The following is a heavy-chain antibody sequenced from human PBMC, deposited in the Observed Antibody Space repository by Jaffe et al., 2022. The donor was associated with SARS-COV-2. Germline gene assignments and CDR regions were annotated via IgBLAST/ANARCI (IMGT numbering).Heavy chain of an antibody. CDR1: GFTFSSYA. V-gene: IGHV3-23*01. D-gene: IGHD6-19*01. CDR3: AKDHASGIAVAGTGWSYAY. Sequence: EVQLLESGGGLVQPGGSLRLSCAASGFTFSSYAMSWVRQAPGKGLEWVSAISGSGGSTYYADSVKGRFTISRDNSKNTLYLQMNSLRAEDTAVYYCAKDHASGIAVAGTGWSYAYWGQGTLVTVSS. J-gene: IGHJ4*02. CDR2: ISGSGGST.